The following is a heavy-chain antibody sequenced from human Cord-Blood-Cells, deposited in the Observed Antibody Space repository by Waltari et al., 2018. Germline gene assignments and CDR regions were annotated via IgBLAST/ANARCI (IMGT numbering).Heavy chain of an antibody. CDR2: ISAYNGNT. Sequence: QSGAEVKKPGASVKVSCKASGYTFTSYGISWVRQAPGQGLEWMGWISAYNGNTNYAQKLQGRVTMTTDTSTSTAYMELRSLRSDDTAVYYCARDGVQGLHLGELSYYYYYYGMDVWGQGTTVTVSS. V-gene: IGHV1-18*01. CDR1: GYTFTSYG. D-gene: IGHD3-16*02. J-gene: IGHJ6*02. CDR3: ARDGVQGLHLGELSYYYYYYGMDV.